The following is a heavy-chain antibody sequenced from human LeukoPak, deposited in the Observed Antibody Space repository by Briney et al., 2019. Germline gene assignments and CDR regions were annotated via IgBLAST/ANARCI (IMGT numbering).Heavy chain of an antibody. Sequence: GGSLRLSCAASGFTFSSYSMNWVRQAPGKGLEWVSSISSSSSYIYYADSVKGRFTISRDNAKNSLYLQMNSLRAEDTAVYYCAELGITMIGGVWGKGTTVTISS. CDR2: ISSSSSYI. CDR1: GFTFSSYS. V-gene: IGHV3-21*01. CDR3: AELGITMIGGV. D-gene: IGHD3-10*02. J-gene: IGHJ6*04.